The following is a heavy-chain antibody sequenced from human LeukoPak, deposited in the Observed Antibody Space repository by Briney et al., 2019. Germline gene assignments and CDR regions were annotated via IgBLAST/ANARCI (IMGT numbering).Heavy chain of an antibody. Sequence: PGGSLRLSCAPPGFTFSSYWMSWVRQAPGKGLEWVANIKQDGSEKYYVDSVKGRFTISRDNAQNSLYLQMNSLRAEDTAVCYCARDYRGGTWFDPWGQGTLVTVSS. V-gene: IGHV3-7*01. J-gene: IGHJ5*02. CDR2: IKQDGSEK. D-gene: IGHD3-16*01. CDR1: GFTFSSYW. CDR3: ARDYRGGTWFDP.